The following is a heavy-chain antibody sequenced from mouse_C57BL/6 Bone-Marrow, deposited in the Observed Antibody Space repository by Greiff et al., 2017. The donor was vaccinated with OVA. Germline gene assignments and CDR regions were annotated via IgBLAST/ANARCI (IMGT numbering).Heavy chain of an antibody. CDR2: IDPSDSYT. J-gene: IGHJ2*01. CDR1: GYTFTSYW. Sequence: QVHVKQPGAELVMPGASVKLSCKASGYTFTSYWMHWVKQRPGQGLEWIGEIDPSDSYTNYNQKFKGKSTLTVDKSSSTAYMQLSSLTSEDSAVYYCARYGSYFDYWGEGTTRTVSS. V-gene: IGHV1-69*01. D-gene: IGHD2-2*01. CDR3: ARYGSYFDY.